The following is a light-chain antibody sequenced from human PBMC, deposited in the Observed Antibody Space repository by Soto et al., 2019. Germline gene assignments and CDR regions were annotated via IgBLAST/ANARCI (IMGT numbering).Light chain of an antibody. Sequence: QSALAQPASVSGSPGQSITISCSGTTNDVGGYNYVSWYQQHPGKAPRLMIYDVSNRPSGASNRFSGSKSGNTASLTISGLQAEDEADYYCSSFTNTYSYVFGTGTKLTVL. CDR3: SSFTNTYSYV. V-gene: IGLV2-14*01. CDR1: TNDVGGYNY. CDR2: DVS. J-gene: IGLJ1*01.